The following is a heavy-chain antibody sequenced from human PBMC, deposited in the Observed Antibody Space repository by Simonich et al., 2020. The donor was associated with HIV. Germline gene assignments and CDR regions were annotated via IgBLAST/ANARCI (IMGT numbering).Heavy chain of an antibody. CDR1: GYTFTSYP. J-gene: IGHJ5*02. Sequence: QVQLVQSGAEVKKPGASVKVSCKASGYTFTSYPMHWVRQAPGQRLEWMGWINAGDGNTKYTQKCQGRVTSTRDTSANTAYMEVSSLRFEDTAVYYCARDLDTSGWSAWFDPWGQGTLVTVSS. V-gene: IGHV1-3*01. CDR3: ARDLDTSGWSAWFDP. CDR2: INAGDGNT. D-gene: IGHD6-19*01.